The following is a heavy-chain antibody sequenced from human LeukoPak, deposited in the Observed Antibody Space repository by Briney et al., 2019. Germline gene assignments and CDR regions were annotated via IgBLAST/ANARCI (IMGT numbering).Heavy chain of an antibody. CDR2: IDTNTGNP. D-gene: IGHD3-3*01. J-gene: IGHJ5*02. CDR1: GYTFTTYG. Sequence: ASVTVSCKASGYTFTTYGMNWVRQAPGQGLEWMGWIDTNTGNPTYARGFTGRFVFSLDTSVSTAYLQIISLKDTYTAVYYCAPPPDGIFASGPGGQGTLVTVSS. V-gene: IGHV7-4-1*02. CDR3: APPPDGIFASGP.